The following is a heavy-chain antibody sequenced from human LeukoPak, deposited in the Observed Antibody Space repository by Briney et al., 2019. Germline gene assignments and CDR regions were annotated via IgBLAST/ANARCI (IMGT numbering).Heavy chain of an antibody. CDR1: GFTFSSYG. D-gene: IGHD3-16*02. CDR3: ARDSDDYDYVWGSYRRSLDY. CDR2: ISYDGSNK. Sequence: GGSLRLSCAASGFTFSSYGMPWVRQAPGKGLEWVALISYDGSNKYYADSVKGRFTISRDNSKNTLYLQMNSLRAEDTAVYYCARDSDDYDYVWGSYRRSLDYWGQGTLVTVSS. J-gene: IGHJ4*02. V-gene: IGHV3-30*03.